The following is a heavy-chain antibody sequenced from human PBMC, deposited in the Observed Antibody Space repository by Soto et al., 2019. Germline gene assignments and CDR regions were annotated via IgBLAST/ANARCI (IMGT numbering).Heavy chain of an antibody. D-gene: IGHD3-10*01. Sequence: QITLKESGPTLVKPTQTLTLTCTFSGFSLSTSGVGVGWIRQPPGKALEWLALIYWDDDKRYSPSLKSRLTITKDTSKNQVVLTMTTMDPVDTATYYCAHTLWFGEFPDFDYWGQGTLVTVSS. J-gene: IGHJ4*02. CDR2: IYWDDDK. CDR1: GFSLSTSGVG. CDR3: AHTLWFGEFPDFDY. V-gene: IGHV2-5*02.